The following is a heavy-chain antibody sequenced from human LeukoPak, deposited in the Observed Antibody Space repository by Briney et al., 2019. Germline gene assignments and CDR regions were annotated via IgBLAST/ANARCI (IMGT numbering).Heavy chain of an antibody. CDR1: GGSITSYY. Sequence: SETLSLTCTVSGGSITSYYLNWIRQPAGKGLEWIGRMYSSGSSNYKPCLKSRVSMSVDTSKNQFFLNLISVTAADTSVYYCAGFNYGSLDYWGEGILVTVSS. CDR3: AGFNYGSLDY. V-gene: IGHV4-4*07. CDR2: MYSSGSS. J-gene: IGHJ4*02. D-gene: IGHD3-10*01.